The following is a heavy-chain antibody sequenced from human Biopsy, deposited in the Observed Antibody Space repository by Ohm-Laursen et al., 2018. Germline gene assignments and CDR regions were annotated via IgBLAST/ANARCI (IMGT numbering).Heavy chain of an antibody. J-gene: IGHJ6*02. CDR1: GFTFNSHD. Sequence: SLRLSCTASGFTFNSHDMNWVRKAPGKGLEWISYITGSSSTIYYADSVKGRFTISRDNAKNSLYLQMNSLRAEDTAVYYCTRLAYYYYYGMDVWGQGTTVTVSS. CDR2: ITGSSSTI. CDR3: TRLAYYYYYGMDV. V-gene: IGHV3-48*03. D-gene: IGHD2-21*01.